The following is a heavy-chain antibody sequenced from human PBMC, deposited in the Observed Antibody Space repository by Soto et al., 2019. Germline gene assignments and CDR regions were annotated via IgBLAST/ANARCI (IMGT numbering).Heavy chain of an antibody. Sequence: ASVKVSCKTSGGTFSTFGISWVRQAPGQGLEWMGGIIPFFGTAKYSQKFEDRISITADESTNTVYMDLRSLTSEDTAIYYCARSAPMDAGDKYYYDFWGQGALVTVSS. D-gene: IGHD3-16*01. J-gene: IGHJ4*02. CDR2: IIPFFGTA. CDR3: ARSAPMDAGDKYYYDF. CDR1: GGTFSTFG. V-gene: IGHV1-69*13.